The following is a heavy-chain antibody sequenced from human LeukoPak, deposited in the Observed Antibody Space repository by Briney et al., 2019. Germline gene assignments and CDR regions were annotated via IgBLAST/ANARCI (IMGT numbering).Heavy chain of an antibody. CDR2: IYDSGNT. Sequence: KSSETLSLTCTVSGGSISSYYWSWIRQPPGKGLEWIGYIYDSGNTNYNPSLKSRVTISVDTSKNQFSLKMTYVTAADTAVYYCASHAHHNWFDPWGQGTLVTVSS. CDR1: GGSISSYY. V-gene: IGHV4-59*01. CDR3: ASHAHHNWFDP. J-gene: IGHJ5*02.